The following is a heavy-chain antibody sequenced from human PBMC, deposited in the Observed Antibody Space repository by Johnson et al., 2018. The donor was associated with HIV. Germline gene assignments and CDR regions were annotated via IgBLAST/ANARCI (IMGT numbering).Heavy chain of an antibody. V-gene: IGHV3-20*04. D-gene: IGHD4-17*01. CDR3: AKVGGRHYYGDYLGAFDI. Sequence: EVQLVESGGGVIRPGGSLRLSCAASGFTFDDYGMTWVRQGPGKGLEWVSGIHCNGCRTADAGSVKGRFTISRDHAKNSPYVQMNSLRAEDTAVYYWAKVGGRHYYGDYLGAFDIWGQGTMVTVSS. J-gene: IGHJ3*02. CDR1: GFTFDDYG. CDR2: IHCNGCRT.